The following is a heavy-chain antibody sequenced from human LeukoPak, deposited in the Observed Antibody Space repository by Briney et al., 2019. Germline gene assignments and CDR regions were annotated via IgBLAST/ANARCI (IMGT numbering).Heavy chain of an antibody. V-gene: IGHV3-15*07. CDR1: GFTFSNAW. CDR2: IKSKTDGGTT. D-gene: IGHD3-10*01. J-gene: IGHJ4*02. Sequence: PGGSLRLSCAASGFTFSNAWMNWVRQAPGKGLEWVGRIKSKTDGGTTDYAAPVKGRFTISRDDSKNTLYLQINSLKTEDTAVYYCTTNYYGSGSFDYWGQGTLVTVSS. CDR3: TTNYYGSGSFDY.